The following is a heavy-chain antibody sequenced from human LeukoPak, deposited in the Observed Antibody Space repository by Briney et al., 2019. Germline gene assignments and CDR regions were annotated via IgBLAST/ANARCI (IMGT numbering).Heavy chain of an antibody. CDR2: IWYDGSNK. D-gene: IGHD3-22*01. CDR1: GFTFSSYG. V-gene: IGHV3-33*01. CDR3: AREGKITMIVDY. Sequence: GGSLRLSCAASGFTFSSYGMHWVRQAPGKGLEGVAVIWYDGSNKYYADSVKGRFTISRDNSKNTLYLQMNSLRAEDTAVYYCAREGKITMIVDYWGQGTLVTVSS. J-gene: IGHJ4*02.